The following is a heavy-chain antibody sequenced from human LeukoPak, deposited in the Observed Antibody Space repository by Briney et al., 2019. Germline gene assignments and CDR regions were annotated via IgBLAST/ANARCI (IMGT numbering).Heavy chain of an antibody. CDR1: GFTINSYW. CDR3: ARELFSGSYYGVIF. CDR2: IEKDGSDK. Sequence: QPGVSLTLFCAASGFTINSYWMSWVRQTPGKGLEWVANIEKDGSDKYYVDSVKGRFNISRDNAKNTLFLQMSSLMAEDTAVFYCARELFSGSYYGVIFWGEGTLVTVSS. J-gene: IGHJ4*02. V-gene: IGHV3-7*04. D-gene: IGHD1-26*01.